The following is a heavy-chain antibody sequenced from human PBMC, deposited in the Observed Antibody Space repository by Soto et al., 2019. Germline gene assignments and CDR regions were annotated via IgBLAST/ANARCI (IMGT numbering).Heavy chain of an antibody. D-gene: IGHD5-12*01. CDR2: IYHSGST. J-gene: IGHJ5*02. CDR3: ARGHRDGYRYNWFDP. V-gene: IGHV4-30-2*01. CDR1: GGSISSGGYS. Sequence: PSETLSLTCAVSGGSISSGGYSWSWIRQPPGKGLEWIGEIYHSGSTNYNPSFKSRVTISVDKSKNQFSLNLSSVTAADTAVYYCARGHRDGYRYNWFDPWGQGTLVTVSS.